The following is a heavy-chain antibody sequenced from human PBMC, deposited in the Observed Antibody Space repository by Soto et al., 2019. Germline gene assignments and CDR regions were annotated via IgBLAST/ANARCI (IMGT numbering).Heavy chain of an antibody. V-gene: IGHV2-5*02. Sequence: QITLKESGPTLVKPTQTLTLTCTFSGFSLSTSGVGVGWIRQPPGKALEWLALIYWDDDKRYSPSLKSRLTITKDTSKNQVVLTMTNMDPVDTATYYCERIIWSDAFDIWGQGTMVTVSS. CDR3: ERIIWSDAFDI. J-gene: IGHJ3*02. CDR2: IYWDDDK. D-gene: IGHD3-10*01. CDR1: GFSLSTSGVG.